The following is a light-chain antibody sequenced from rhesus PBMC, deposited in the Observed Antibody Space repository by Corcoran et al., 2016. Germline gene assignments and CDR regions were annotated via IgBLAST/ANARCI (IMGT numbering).Light chain of an antibody. Sequence: DIQMTQSPSSLSASVGDTVTITCRASQGISSYLNWFQQKPEKAPKLLIYAATTLQSGVPSRFCGSGSGTDFTLTISSLQTEDFATYYCQQYKSYPYSFGQGTKVEIK. CDR2: AAT. CDR1: QGISSY. J-gene: IGKJ2*01. V-gene: IGKV1-28*02. CDR3: QQYKSYPYS.